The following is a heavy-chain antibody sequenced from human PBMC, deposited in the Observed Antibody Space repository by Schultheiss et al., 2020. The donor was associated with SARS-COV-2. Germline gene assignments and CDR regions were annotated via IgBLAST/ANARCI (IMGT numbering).Heavy chain of an antibody. CDR3: ARGYSGWRSEWFDP. D-gene: IGHD6-19*01. CDR1: GGAISIHS. J-gene: IGHJ5*02. CDR2: INHSGST. Sequence: ESLKISCTVSGGAISIHSWSWIRQPPGKGLEWIGEINHSGSTNYNPSLKSRVTMSVDTSKKQFSLNLSSVTAADTAVYYCARGYSGWRSEWFDPWGQGTLVTVSS. V-gene: IGHV4-34*01.